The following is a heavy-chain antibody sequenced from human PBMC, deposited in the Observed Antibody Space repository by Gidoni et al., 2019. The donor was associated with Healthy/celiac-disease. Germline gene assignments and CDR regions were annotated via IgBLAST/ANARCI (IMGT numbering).Heavy chain of an antibody. CDR1: GFTFSSYS. J-gene: IGHJ4*02. CDR2: ISSSSSTI. CDR3: ARDCHGDCSDY. Sequence: EVQLVESGGGLVQPGGSLRLSCAASGFTFSSYSMNWVRQAPGKGLEWVSYISSSSSTIYYADSVKGRFTISRDNAKNSLYLQMNSLRAEDTAVYYCARDCHGDCSDYWGQGTLVTVSS. V-gene: IGHV3-48*01. D-gene: IGHD2-21*02.